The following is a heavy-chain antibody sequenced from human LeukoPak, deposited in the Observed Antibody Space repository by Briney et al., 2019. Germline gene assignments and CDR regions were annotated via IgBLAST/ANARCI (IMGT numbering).Heavy chain of an antibody. Sequence: GASVKVSCKASGDTFTGYYMHWVRQAPGQGLEWMGWINPNSGGTNYAQNFQGRVSMTRDTSVSTAYMELSRLRSDDTAVYYCARDQAFVYCSGGTCYDDYWGQGSLVTVSS. V-gene: IGHV1-2*02. CDR3: ARDQAFVYCSGGTCYDDY. CDR1: GDTFTGYY. D-gene: IGHD2-15*01. J-gene: IGHJ4*02. CDR2: INPNSGGT.